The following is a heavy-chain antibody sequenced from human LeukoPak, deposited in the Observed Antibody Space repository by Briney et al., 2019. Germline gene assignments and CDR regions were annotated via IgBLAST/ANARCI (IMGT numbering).Heavy chain of an antibody. V-gene: IGHV3-30*03. D-gene: IGHD3-22*01. CDR3: ARGGYDSSAQGAFDI. CDR2: ISYDGSNK. Sequence: PGGSLRLSCAASGFTFSSYGMHWVRQAPGKGLEWVAVISYDGSNKYYADSVKGRFTISRDNAKNSLYLQMNSLRAEDTAVYYCARGGYDSSAQGAFDIWGQGTMVTVSS. J-gene: IGHJ3*02. CDR1: GFTFSSYG.